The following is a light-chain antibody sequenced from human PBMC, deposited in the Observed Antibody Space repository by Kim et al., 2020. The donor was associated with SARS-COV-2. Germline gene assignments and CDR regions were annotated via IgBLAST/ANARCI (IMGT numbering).Light chain of an antibody. CDR3: TTHANSDYI. CDR2: EVT. J-gene: IGLJ1*01. Sequence: QSALTQPPSASGSPGQSVTISCSGASSGFGGYGGYTYVSWYQQHPGNAPKLIIYEVTKRPSGVPDRFSGSKSGNKAFLTVSGLQAEDEADYYCTTHANSDYIFGTGTKVTVL. V-gene: IGLV2-8*01. CDR1: SSGFGGYGGYTY.